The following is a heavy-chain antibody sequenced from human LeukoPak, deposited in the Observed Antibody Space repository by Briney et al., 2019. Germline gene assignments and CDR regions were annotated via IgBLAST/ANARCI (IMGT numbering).Heavy chain of an antibody. CDR1: GGSISSDDYY. CDR2: ITYSGGT. J-gene: IGHJ4*02. Sequence: SETLSLTCIVSGGSISSDDYYWSWIRQPPGKGLEWIGHITYSGGTDYSPSLRSRVTMSVDTSKNQFSLKLNSVTAAETAMYFCARGGVGGYDYFDSWGQGTLVAVSS. CDR3: ARGGVGGYDYFDS. V-gene: IGHV4-30-4*01. D-gene: IGHD5-12*01.